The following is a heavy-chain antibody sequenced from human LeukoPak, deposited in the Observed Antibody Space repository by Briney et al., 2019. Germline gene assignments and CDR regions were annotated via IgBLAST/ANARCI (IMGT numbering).Heavy chain of an antibody. Sequence: GGSLRLSCAASGFTVSNNYMNWVRQAPGKGLEWVSVIYSGGNTYYADSVKGRFTISRDNSKNTQYLQMNSLRAEDTAMYYCARDLCSTTSCFDYWGQGTLVSVSS. CDR3: ARDLCSTTSCFDY. V-gene: IGHV3-53*01. CDR2: IYSGGNT. CDR1: GFTVSNNY. D-gene: IGHD2-2*01. J-gene: IGHJ4*02.